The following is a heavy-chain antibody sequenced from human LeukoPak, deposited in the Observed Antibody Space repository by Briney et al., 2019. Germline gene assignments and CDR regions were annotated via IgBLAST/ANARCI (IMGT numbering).Heavy chain of an antibody. CDR1: GGSMSSYY. J-gene: IGHJ4*02. V-gene: IGHV4-59*08. D-gene: IGHD6-13*01. CDR2: IYYSGST. CDR3: ARLEYSSSWYLSY. Sequence: SETLSLTCTVSGGSMSSYYWSWIRQAPGKGLESIGYIYYSGSTNSNPSLKSRVTISVDTSKNQFSLKLSSVTAADTAVYYCARLEYSSSWYLSYWGQGTLVTVSS.